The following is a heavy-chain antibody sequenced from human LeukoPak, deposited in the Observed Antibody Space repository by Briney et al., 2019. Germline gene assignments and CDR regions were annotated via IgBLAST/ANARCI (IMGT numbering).Heavy chain of an antibody. Sequence: SETLSLTCTVSGGSISSYYWSWTRQPPGKGLEWLGSIYYTGSTNYHPSLKSRVTISLDTSKNQFSLKLNSVTAADTAVYYCARGSGYVYYWGQGTLVTVSS. CDR3: ARGSGYVYY. D-gene: IGHD5-12*01. V-gene: IGHV4-59*01. CDR2: IYYTGST. CDR1: GGSISSYY. J-gene: IGHJ4*02.